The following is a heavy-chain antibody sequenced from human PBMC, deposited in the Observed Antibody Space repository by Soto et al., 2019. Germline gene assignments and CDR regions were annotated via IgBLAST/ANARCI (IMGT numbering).Heavy chain of an antibody. J-gene: IGHJ5*02. Sequence: SETLSLTCTVSGGSISSYYWSWIRQPPGKGLEWIGYIYYSGSTNYNPSLKSRVTISVDTSKNQFSLKLSSVTAADTAVYYCARHSRITIFGVVNWFDPWGQGTLVTVSS. CDR2: IYYSGST. CDR3: ARHSRITIFGVVNWFDP. CDR1: GGSISSYY. V-gene: IGHV4-59*08. D-gene: IGHD3-3*01.